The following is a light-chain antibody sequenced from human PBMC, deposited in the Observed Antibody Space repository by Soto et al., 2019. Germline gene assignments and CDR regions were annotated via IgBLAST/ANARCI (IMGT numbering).Light chain of an antibody. CDR3: SSYTSSRTRV. Sequence: QSALTQPASVSGTPGQSITISCTGTSSDVGGYNYVSWYQQHPGKAPKLMIYEVSNRPSGVSNRFSGSKSGNTASLTISGLQAEDEADYYCSSYTSSRTRVFGGGAKSPS. CDR1: SSDVGGYNY. CDR2: EVS. V-gene: IGLV2-14*01. J-gene: IGLJ3*02.